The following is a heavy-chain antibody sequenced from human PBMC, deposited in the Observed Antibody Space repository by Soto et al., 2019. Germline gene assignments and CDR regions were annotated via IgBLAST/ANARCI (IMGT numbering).Heavy chain of an antibody. D-gene: IGHD6-19*01. J-gene: IGHJ3*02. Sequence: PSETLSLTCTVSGGSISSGCYYWSWIRHHPGKGLEWIGYIYYSGSTYYNPSLKSRVTISVDTSKNQFSLKLSSVTAADTAVYYRARKAWLGAFDIWGKGKMVTVSS. V-gene: IGHV4-31*03. CDR2: IYYSGST. CDR1: GGSISSGCYY. CDR3: ARKAWLGAFDI.